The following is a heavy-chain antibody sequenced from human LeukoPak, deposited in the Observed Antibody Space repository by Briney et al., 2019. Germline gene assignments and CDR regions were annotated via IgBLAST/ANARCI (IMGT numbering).Heavy chain of an antibody. J-gene: IGHJ6*02. CDR3: AKNLYCGGGSCYPSALGMDV. CDR1: GFTFASYA. Sequence: GRSLTLSCEASGFTFASYAMSWVRHAPGKGLEWVSSISGSGNRTYYADSVKGRFTISGDNSKNTLFLQMNSLRAEDTAVYYCAKNLYCGGGSCYPSALGMDVWGQGTTVTVSS. V-gene: IGHV3-23*01. CDR2: ISGSGNRT. D-gene: IGHD2-15*01.